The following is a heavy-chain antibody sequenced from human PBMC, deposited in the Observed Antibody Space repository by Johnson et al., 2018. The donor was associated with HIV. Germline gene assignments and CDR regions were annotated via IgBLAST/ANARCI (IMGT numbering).Heavy chain of an antibody. D-gene: IGHD4-11*01. CDR1: GFTFDDYG. J-gene: IGHJ3*02. CDR3: ARSLRRLQRVFDAFDI. V-gene: IGHV3-11*04. Sequence: QVQLVESGGGLVQPGKSLRLSCVASGFTFDDYGMSWVRQPPGKGLEWVSYISSSGSTIYYADSVKGRFTISRDNAKNSLYLQMNSLRAEDTAVYYCARSLRRLQRVFDAFDIWGQGTMVTVSS. CDR2: ISSSGSTI.